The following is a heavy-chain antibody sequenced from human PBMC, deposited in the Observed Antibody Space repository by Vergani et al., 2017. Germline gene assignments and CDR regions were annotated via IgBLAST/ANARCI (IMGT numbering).Heavy chain of an antibody. CDR3: ARDLSSGWYKRPRGFDY. V-gene: IGHV3-21*01. J-gene: IGHJ4*02. CDR2: ISSSSSYI. CDR1: GFTFSSYS. Sequence: EVQLVESGGGLVKPGGSLRLSCAASGFTFSSYSMNWVRQAPGKGLEWVSSISSSSSYIYYADSVKGRFTISRDNAKNSLYLQMNSLRAEDTAVYYCARDLSSGWYKRPRGFDYWGQGTLVTVSS. D-gene: IGHD6-19*01.